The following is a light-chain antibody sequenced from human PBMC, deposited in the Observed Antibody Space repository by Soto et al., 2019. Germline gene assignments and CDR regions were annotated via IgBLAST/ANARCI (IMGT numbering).Light chain of an antibody. CDR2: AAS. CDR1: QNVNRY. CDR3: QQSYGIPQT. J-gene: IGKJ1*01. V-gene: IGKV1-39*01. Sequence: IQLTQSPSSLSASVGDRVTITCRTSQNVNRYLNWYQEQPGKAPKLLIYAASILQSGVPSRFSGSGSGTNFTLAISSLQPEDFTTYYGQQSYGIPQTFGPGTKVEIK.